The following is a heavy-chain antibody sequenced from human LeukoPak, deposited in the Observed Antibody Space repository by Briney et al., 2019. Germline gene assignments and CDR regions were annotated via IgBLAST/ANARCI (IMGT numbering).Heavy chain of an antibody. CDR1: GGSISSYY. J-gene: IGHJ4*02. CDR3: ARDYYDSSGYYSLDY. CDR2: IYTSGST. D-gene: IGHD3-22*01. V-gene: IGHV4-4*07. Sequence: SETLSLTCTVSGGSISSYYWSWIRQPAGKGLEWIGRIYTSGSTNYNPSLKSRVTMSVDTSKNQFSLKLSPVTAADTAVYYCARDYYDSSGYYSLDYWGQGTLVTVSS.